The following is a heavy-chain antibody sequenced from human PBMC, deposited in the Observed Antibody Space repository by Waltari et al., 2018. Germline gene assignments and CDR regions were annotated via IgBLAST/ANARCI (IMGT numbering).Heavy chain of an antibody. J-gene: IGHJ4*02. Sequence: QLKLQESGPGLVKPSGTLSLTCGVSGDSMSTTDCWRWVRQPPGKGLEWIGQVHRSGRPNYSPSFASRVTMSLDTPNNHFSLKLTSATAADTAIYYCARDRGRGLYLDSWGPGILVTVSP. CDR1: GDSMSTTDC. CDR2: VHRSGRP. CDR3: ARDRGRGLYLDS. D-gene: IGHD2-15*01. V-gene: IGHV4-4*02.